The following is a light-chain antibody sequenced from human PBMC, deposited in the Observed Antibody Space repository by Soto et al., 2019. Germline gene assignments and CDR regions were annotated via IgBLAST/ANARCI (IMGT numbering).Light chain of an antibody. CDR1: SSDVGGYNY. CDR2: DVS. CDR3: CSYAGSYTRV. V-gene: IGLV2-11*01. J-gene: IGLJ3*02. Sequence: QSALTQPRSVSGSPGQSVTISCTGTSSDVGGYNYVSWYQQHPGKAPKLMIYDVSKRPSGVPDRFSGSKSGNTASLTISGLQAEDEADYYCCSYAGSYTRVFGGGTKVT.